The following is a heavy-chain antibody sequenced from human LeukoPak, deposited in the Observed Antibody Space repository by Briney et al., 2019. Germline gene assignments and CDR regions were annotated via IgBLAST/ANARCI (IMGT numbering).Heavy chain of an antibody. J-gene: IGHJ4*02. D-gene: IGHD3-16*01. Sequence: SETLSLTCAVYGGSFSGYYWSWIRRPPGKGLEWIGEINHSGSTNYNPSLKSRVTISVDTSKNQFFLKLSSVTAADTAVYYCARAVTVMPFDYWGQGTLVTVSS. V-gene: IGHV4-34*01. CDR3: ARAVTVMPFDY. CDR2: INHSGST. CDR1: GGSFSGYY.